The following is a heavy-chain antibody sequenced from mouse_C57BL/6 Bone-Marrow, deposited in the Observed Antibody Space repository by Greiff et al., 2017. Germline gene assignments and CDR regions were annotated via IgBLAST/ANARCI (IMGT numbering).Heavy chain of an antibody. Sequence: QVQLQQSGAELVKPGSSVKLSCKASGYTFTSYWMHWVKQRPIQGLEWIGNIDPSGSDTHYNQKFKDKATLTVDKSSSTAYMQLSTLTSEDSAVYDGERYLMNNWSKGATLTVSS. J-gene: IGHJ2*01. CDR3: ERYLMNN. V-gene: IGHV1-52*01. CDR1: GYTFTSYW. CDR2: IDPSGSDT. D-gene: IGHD2-3*01.